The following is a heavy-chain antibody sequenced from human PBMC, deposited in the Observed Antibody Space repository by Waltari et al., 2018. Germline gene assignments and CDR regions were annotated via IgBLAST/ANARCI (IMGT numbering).Heavy chain of an antibody. J-gene: IGHJ4*02. CDR3: ARRFLEWQDFDY. V-gene: IGHV4-39*01. CDR2: IYYSGST. D-gene: IGHD3-3*01. Sequence: QLQLQESGPGLVKPSETLSLTCTVSGGSISSSSYYWGWIRPPPGKGLEWIGSIYYSGSTYYNPSLKSRVTISVDTSKNQFSLKLSSVTAADTAVYYCARRFLEWQDFDYWGQGTLVTVSS. CDR1: GGSISSSSYY.